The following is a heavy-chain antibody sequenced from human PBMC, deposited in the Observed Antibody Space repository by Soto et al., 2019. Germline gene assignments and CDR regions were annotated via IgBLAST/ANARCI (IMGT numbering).Heavy chain of an antibody. CDR2: ISGSGGST. CDR3: AKEINKRGLFDY. CDR1: VFTFSSYA. Sequence: XSLLLSFSASVFTFSSYAMSWVRQAPGKGLEWVSAISGSGGSTYYADSVKGRFTISRDNSKNTLYLQMNSLRAEDTAVYYCAKEINKRGLFDYWGQGTLVTVSS. J-gene: IGHJ4*02. V-gene: IGHV3-23*01.